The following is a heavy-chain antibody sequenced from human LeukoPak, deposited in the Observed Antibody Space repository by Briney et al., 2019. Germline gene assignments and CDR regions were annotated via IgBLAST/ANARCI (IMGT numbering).Heavy chain of an antibody. D-gene: IGHD2-2*01. V-gene: IGHV3-7*01. CDR3: ARDDCSSISCYHNWFDP. J-gene: IGHJ5*02. Sequence: SGGSLSLSCAASGFTFSNYWMSWVRQAPGKGLEWVANIKQDGSEKYYVDSVKGRFTISRDNAKNSLYLQMNSLRAEDTAVYYCARDDCSSISCYHNWFDPWGQGTLVTVSS. CDR2: IKQDGSEK. CDR1: GFTFSNYW.